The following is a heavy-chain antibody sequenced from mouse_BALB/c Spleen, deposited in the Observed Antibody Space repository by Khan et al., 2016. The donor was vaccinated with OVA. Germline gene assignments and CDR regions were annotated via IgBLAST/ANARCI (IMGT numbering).Heavy chain of an antibody. CDR1: GFSLNNYS. D-gene: IGHD2-4*01. J-gene: IGHJ3*01. V-gene: IGHV2-2*02. Sequence: VELVESGPGLVQPSQSLSITCTVSGFSLNNYSVHWVRQSPGKGLEWLGVIWSAGSTDYNAAFISRLTISKDNSRSQVFFKMNSLQPNDTAIYYCARRGKDYGRGALFAYWGQGTLVTVSA. CDR3: ARRGKDYGRGALFAY. CDR2: IWSAGST.